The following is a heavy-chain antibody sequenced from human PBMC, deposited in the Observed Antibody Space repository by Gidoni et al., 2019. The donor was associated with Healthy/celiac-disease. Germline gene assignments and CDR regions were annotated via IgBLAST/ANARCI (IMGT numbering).Heavy chain of an antibody. CDR1: GGSFSGYY. J-gene: IGHJ6*02. CDR2: INHSGST. Sequence: QVQLQQWGAGLLKPSETLSLTCAVYGGSFSGYYWSWIRQPPGKGLEWIGEINHSGSTNYNPSLKSRVTISVDTSKNQFSLKLSSVTAADTAVYYCATLFRRADYYGMDVWGQGTTVTVFS. V-gene: IGHV4-34*01. CDR3: ATLFRRADYYGMDV.